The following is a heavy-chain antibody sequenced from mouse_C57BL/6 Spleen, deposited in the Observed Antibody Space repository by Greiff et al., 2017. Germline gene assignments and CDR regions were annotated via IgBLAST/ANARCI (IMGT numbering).Heavy chain of an antibody. CDR2: IDPNSGGT. CDR1: GYTFTSYW. J-gene: IGHJ4*01. D-gene: IGHD2-2*01. CDR3: ARNHGVTTGYAMDY. V-gene: IGHV1-72*01. Sequence: VQLQQPGAELVKPGASVTLSCKASGYTFTSYWMHWVKQRPGRGLEWIGRIDPNSGGTKYNEKFKSKATLTVDKPSSRAYMQLSSLTSEDSAVYYCARNHGVTTGYAMDYWGQGTSVTVSS.